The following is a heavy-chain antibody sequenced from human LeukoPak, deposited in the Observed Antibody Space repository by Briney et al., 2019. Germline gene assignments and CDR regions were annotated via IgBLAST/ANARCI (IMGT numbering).Heavy chain of an antibody. J-gene: IGHJ4*02. CDR2: IYHSVTT. CDR3: ARAYCVGDCSVLHIYFDN. D-gene: IGHD2-21*02. CDR1: GYSISSGYF. Sequence: SETLSLTSTVSGYSISSGYFWGWMRQPPGKGLEWIGSIYHSVTTHYNPSLKSRVTISLDTSKNQFSLKLSSVTAADTAVYYCARAYCVGDCSVLHIYFDNWGQGTLVTVSS. V-gene: IGHV4-38-2*02.